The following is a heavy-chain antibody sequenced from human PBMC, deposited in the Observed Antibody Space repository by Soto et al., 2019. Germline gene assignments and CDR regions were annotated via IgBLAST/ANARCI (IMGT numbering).Heavy chain of an antibody. CDR1: GFTFSSYA. CDR3: AKLGFVLMELYYFHQ. J-gene: IGHJ4*01. D-gene: IGHD2-8*01. CDR2: ISVNSGKT. V-gene: IGHV3-23*01. Sequence: GGSLRLSCTASGFTFSSYAMSWVRQAPGKELEWVSTISVNSGKTNYAESVKGRFSISRDNSKNTVHLQLDSLRAEDTAVYFCAKLGFVLMELYYFHQWGHGTLVTVPS.